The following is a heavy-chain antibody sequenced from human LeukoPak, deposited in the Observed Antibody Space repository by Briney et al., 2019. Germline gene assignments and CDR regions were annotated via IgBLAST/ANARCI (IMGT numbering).Heavy chain of an antibody. CDR1: GGTFSSYA. J-gene: IGHJ6*02. Sequence: ASVKVSCKASGGTFSSYAISWVRQAPGQGLEWMGGIIPIFGTANYAQKFQGRVTITTDESTSTAYMELSSLRSEDTAVYHCARSGRGYYYYGMDVWGQGTTVTVSS. CDR3: ARSGRGYYYYGMDV. V-gene: IGHV1-69*05. CDR2: IIPIFGTA. D-gene: IGHD1-1*01.